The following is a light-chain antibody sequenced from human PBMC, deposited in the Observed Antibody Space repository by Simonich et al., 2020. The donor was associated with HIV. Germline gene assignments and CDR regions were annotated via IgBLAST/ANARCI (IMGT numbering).Light chain of an antibody. Sequence: EIVMTQSPATLSVSPGERATLSCRASQSVSSNLARYQQKPGQAPRLLIYDASNRATGIPARFSGSGSGTDFTLTISSLEPADFAVYYCQQRSNWRTFGQGTKVEIK. CDR3: QQRSNWRT. CDR1: QSVSSN. J-gene: IGKJ1*01. V-gene: IGKV3-11*01. CDR2: DAS.